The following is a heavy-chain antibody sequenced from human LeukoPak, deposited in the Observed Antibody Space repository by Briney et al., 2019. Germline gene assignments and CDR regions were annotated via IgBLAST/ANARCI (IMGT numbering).Heavy chain of an antibody. Sequence: PGGSLRLSRAASGFTFSSYWMSWVRQAPGKGLEWVANIKQDGREKYYVDSVKGRFTISRDNAKNSLYLQMNSLRAEDTAVYYCARDPGVQWIQLWLRNYYYYYMDVWGKGTTVTVSS. J-gene: IGHJ6*03. D-gene: IGHD5-18*01. CDR3: ARDPGVQWIQLWLRNYYYYYMDV. CDR2: IKQDGREK. V-gene: IGHV3-7*01. CDR1: GFTFSSYW.